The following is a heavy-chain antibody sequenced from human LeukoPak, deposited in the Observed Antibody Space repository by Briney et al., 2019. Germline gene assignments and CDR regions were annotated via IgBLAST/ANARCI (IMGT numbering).Heavy chain of an antibody. D-gene: IGHD6-19*01. CDR1: GGPISSYY. CDR3: ARARLAVAGTIFDY. V-gene: IGHV4-4*07. J-gene: IGHJ4*02. Sequence: PSETLSLTCTVSGGPISSYYWSWIRQPAGKGLEWIGRIYTSGSTNYNPSLKSRVTISVDKSKNQFSLKLSSVTAADTAVYYCARARLAVAGTIFDYWGQGTLVTVSS. CDR2: IYTSGST.